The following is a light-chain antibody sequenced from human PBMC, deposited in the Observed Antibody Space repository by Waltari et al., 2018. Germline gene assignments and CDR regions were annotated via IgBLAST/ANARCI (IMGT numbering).Light chain of an antibody. CDR1: SSDIGSTNP. J-gene: IGLJ3*02. CDR3: NSYAVDNNWV. V-gene: IGLV2-8*01. Sequence: QSALTQTPSASGSPGQSVTFSCPGTSSDIGSTNPVSCYQHHPGAAPKLIVSDVTKRPSGVPDRSCGSKSCNTAPLTVSALQPEDEAGYNCNSYAVDNNWVFGGGTQVTVL. CDR2: DVT.